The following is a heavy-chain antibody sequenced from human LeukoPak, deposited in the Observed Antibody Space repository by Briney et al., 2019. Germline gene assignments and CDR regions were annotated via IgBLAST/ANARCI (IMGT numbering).Heavy chain of an antibody. V-gene: IGHV3-30-3*01. J-gene: IGHJ4*02. CDR1: GFAFDTYA. D-gene: IGHD5-18*01. CDR2: ISYDGNTI. CDR3: ARPGYSYGYAGSSFDY. Sequence: GGSLRLSCSASGFAFDTYAMHWFRQAPGKGLEWVAVISYDGNTIHYADSVKGRFTISRDNSKNTLYLQMNSLRAEDTAVYYCARPGYSYGYAGSSFDYWGQGTLVTVSS.